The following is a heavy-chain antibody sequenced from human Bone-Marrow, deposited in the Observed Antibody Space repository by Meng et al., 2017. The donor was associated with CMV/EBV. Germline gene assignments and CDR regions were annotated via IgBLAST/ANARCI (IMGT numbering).Heavy chain of an antibody. Sequence: LSCVGSGVPFSTAWMNWVRQAPGKGLEWVGRIKSKYDGGTTEYAAPVEGRFTVSRDDSKNTVSLQMNSLQTEDTAVYYCATGGYYLDFSGLGILVTVSS. CDR3: ATGGYYLDF. J-gene: IGHJ4*02. CDR1: GVPFSTAW. V-gene: IGHV3-15*07. CDR2: IKSKYDGGTT.